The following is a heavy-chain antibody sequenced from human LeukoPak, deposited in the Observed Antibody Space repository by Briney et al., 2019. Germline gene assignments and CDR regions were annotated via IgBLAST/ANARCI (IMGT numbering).Heavy chain of an antibody. D-gene: IGHD3-22*01. CDR1: GGSISSGSYY. CDR3: ARGDYYDSSGYYYFDH. V-gene: IGHV4-39*07. J-gene: IGHJ4*02. CDR2: IYYNGAT. Sequence: SETLSLTCIASGGSISSGSYYWGWIRQPPGKGLEWIGSIYYNGATFYNPSLKSRLTISVDTSKNQFSLKLSSVTAADTAVYYCARGDYYDSSGYYYFDHWGQGTLVTVSS.